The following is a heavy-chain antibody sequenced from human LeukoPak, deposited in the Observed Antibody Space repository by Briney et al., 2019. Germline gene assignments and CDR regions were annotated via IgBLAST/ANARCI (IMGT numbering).Heavy chain of an antibody. J-gene: IGHJ3*02. CDR1: GYTFTSYY. CDR3: ARDDYGGNSHDAFDI. V-gene: IGHV1-46*01. CDR2: INPSSGST. Sequence: ASVKVSCKASGYTFTSYYIHWVRQAPGQGLEWMGIINPSSGSTSYAQKFRGRVTMTRDTSTSTVYMELSSLGSEDTAVYYCARDDYGGNSHDAFDIWGQGTMVTVSS. D-gene: IGHD4-23*01.